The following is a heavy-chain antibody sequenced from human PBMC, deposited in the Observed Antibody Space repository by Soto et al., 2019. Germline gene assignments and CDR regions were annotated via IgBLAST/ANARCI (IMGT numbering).Heavy chain of an antibody. CDR1: GGSISSSSYY. V-gene: IGHV4-39*01. CDR3: ARLAKGAYYYDSSGTDHAFDI. J-gene: IGHJ3*02. CDR2: IYYSGST. Sequence: PSETLSLTCTVSGGSISSSSYYWGWIRQPPGKGLEWIGSIYYSGSTYYNPSLKSRVTISVDTSKNQFSLKLSSVTAADTAVYYCARLAKGAYYYDSSGTDHAFDIWGQGTMVTV. D-gene: IGHD3-22*01.